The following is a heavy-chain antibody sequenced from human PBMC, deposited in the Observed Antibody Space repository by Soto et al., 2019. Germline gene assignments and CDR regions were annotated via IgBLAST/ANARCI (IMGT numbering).Heavy chain of an antibody. D-gene: IGHD3-22*01. J-gene: IGHJ4*02. CDR2: IIPIFGTA. Sequence: SVKVSCKASGGTFSSYAISWVRQAPGQGLEWMGGIIPIFGTANYAQKFQGRVTITADKSTSTAYMELSSLRSEDTAVYYCARDSNYDSSGYFIYWGQGTLVTVSS. V-gene: IGHV1-69*06. CDR3: ARDSNYDSSGYFIY. CDR1: GGTFSSYA.